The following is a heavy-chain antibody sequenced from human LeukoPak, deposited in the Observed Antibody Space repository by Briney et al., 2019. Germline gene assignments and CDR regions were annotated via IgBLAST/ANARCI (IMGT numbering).Heavy chain of an antibody. CDR3: AKRQGETEIYY. V-gene: IGHV3-30*02. CDR1: GFTFNNYG. J-gene: IGHJ4*01. D-gene: IGHD3-10*01. CDR2: IQPAGNDK. Sequence: PGGSLRLSCAASGFTFNNYGMHWVRQAPGKGLEWVALIQPAGNDKYYADSVKGRFTVSRDNSKNTLYLQLNSLKVEDTAVYYCAKRQGETEIYYLGQGTLVTVSS.